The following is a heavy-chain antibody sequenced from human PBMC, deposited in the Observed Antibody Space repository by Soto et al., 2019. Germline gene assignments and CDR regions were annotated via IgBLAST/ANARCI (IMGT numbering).Heavy chain of an antibody. J-gene: IGHJ3*02. CDR1: GFTFSSYG. CDR3: ARDSSGYYYRVGAFDI. Sequence: QVQLVESGGGVVQPGRSLRLSCAASGFTFSSYGMHWVRQAPGKGLEWVAVIWYDGSNKYYADSVKGRFTISRDNSKNPLHLQMNSLRAEDTAVYYCARDSSGYYYRVGAFDIWGQGTMVTVSS. V-gene: IGHV3-33*01. D-gene: IGHD3-22*01. CDR2: IWYDGSNK.